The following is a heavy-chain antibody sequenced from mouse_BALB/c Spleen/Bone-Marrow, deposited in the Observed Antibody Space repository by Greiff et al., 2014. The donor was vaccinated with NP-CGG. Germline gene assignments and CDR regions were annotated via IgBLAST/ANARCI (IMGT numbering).Heavy chain of an antibody. Sequence: QVHVKQSGPGLVAPSQSLSITCTISGFSLTSYGVHWVHQPPGKGLEWLTVIWNDGSTTYNSALKSRLTISKDNSKSQVFLKMNSLQTDDTGMYYCAKHGGGYFDYWGQGTSLTVSS. J-gene: IGHJ2*02. CDR2: IWNDGST. CDR3: AKHGGGYFDY. CDR1: GFSLTSYG. V-gene: IGHV2-6-1*01.